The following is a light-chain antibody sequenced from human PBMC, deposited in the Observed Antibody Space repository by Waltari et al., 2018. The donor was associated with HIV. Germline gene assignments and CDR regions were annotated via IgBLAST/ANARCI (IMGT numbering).Light chain of an antibody. CDR3: LLSFYGDLL. CDR1: AGVVTRGHC. V-gene: IGLV7-46*01. CDR2: DST. Sequence: QPVVTQEPSLTVSPGGTVTLTCASSAGVVTRGHCPHWFQQRPGQAPKTLIFDSTNRYSWMSCRFSGSFLEDKAALTLTGAQIEDEADYYCLLSFYGDLLFGGGTKLTVL. J-gene: IGLJ2*01.